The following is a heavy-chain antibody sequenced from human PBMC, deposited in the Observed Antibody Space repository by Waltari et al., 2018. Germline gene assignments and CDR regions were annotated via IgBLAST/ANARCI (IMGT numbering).Heavy chain of an antibody. CDR2: INGDGYGI. Sequence: EVQLVEAGGDLVQPGGSLRLSCEASGFTFSDYWLHWVRQSPGKGPVWVSRINGDGYGITYSDSGKGRFTISRDNTKNTRYLQMNSLRVEDTAVYYCARKGGRGYAYGPFYFDYWGQGALVIVSS. CDR1: GFTFSDYW. CDR3: ARKGGRGYAYGPFYFDY. V-gene: IGHV3-74*01. D-gene: IGHD5-12*01. J-gene: IGHJ4*02.